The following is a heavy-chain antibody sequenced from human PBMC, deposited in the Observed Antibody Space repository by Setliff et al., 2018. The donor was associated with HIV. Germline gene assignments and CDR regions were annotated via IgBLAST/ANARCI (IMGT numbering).Heavy chain of an antibody. CDR3: ARPSLGIGGGSMFNN. J-gene: IGHJ4*02. V-gene: IGHV4-39*01. Sequence: SETLSLTCAVSGGSFSAYYWGWIRQPPGKGLEWIGSISYSENIYYNPSLKSRVAISVDTSHNQFSLRLRSVTAADTAVYYCARPSLGIGGGSMFNNWGQGTLVTVSS. CDR2: ISYSENI. CDR1: GGSFSAYY. D-gene: IGHD3-3*01.